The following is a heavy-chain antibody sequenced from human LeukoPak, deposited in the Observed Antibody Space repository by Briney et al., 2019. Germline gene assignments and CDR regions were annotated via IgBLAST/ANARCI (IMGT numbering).Heavy chain of an antibody. CDR1: GGSISGYY. CDR3: ARHEYQLLPDY. Sequence: SETLSLTCTVSGGSISGYYWSWIRQPPGKGLEWIGYIYYSGTTKYNPSLKSRVTTAVDASKNRFSLELRSVTAADTAVYYCARHEYQLLPDYWGQGTLVTVSS. CDR2: IYYSGTT. J-gene: IGHJ4*02. D-gene: IGHD2-2*01. V-gene: IGHV4-59*01.